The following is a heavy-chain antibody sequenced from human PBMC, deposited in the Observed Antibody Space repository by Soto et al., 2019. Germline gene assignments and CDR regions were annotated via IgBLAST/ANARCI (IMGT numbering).Heavy chain of an antibody. CDR3: ATLGTGDFGYFDY. V-gene: IGHV3-23*01. CDR1: GFTFSSYA. D-gene: IGHD7-27*01. J-gene: IGHJ4*02. CDR2: IGGSGGST. Sequence: LRLSCAASGFTFSSYAMSWVRQAPGKGLEWVSAIGGSGGSTYYADSVKGRFTISRDNSKNTLYLQMNSLRAEDTAVYYCATLGTGDFGYFDYWGQGTLVTVSS.